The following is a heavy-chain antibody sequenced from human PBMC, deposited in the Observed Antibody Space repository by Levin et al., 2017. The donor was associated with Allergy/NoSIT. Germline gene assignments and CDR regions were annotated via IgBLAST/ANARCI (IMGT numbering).Heavy chain of an antibody. D-gene: IGHD2-21*02. CDR3: AKIGDCSSGVCFWETLHDAFDV. V-gene: IGHV3-30*18. J-gene: IGHJ3*01. CDR2: ISFDASQE. CDR1: GFTFNKFG. Sequence: GGSLRLSCAASGFTFNKFGMHWVRQGPGKGLEWVAVISFDASQEYYADSVKSRFTISRDNSKNTLYLQMNSLRPEDTAVYFCAKIGDCSSGVCFWETLHDAFDVWGQGTMVSVSS.